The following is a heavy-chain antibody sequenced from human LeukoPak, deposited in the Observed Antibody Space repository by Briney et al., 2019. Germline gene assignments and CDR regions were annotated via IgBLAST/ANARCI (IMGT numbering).Heavy chain of an antibody. D-gene: IGHD1-26*01. J-gene: IGHJ4*02. CDR1: GFTVSNKY. V-gene: IGHV3-53*01. Sequence: GGSLRLSCVASGFTVSNKYMSWVRQAPGKGLEWVSVLYNAGSTYYADSVKGRFTISRDNSKNTLYLQMNSLRAEDTALYFCAKKAQYNGNYPLDYWGQGTLVTVSS. CDR2: LYNAGST. CDR3: AKKAQYNGNYPLDY.